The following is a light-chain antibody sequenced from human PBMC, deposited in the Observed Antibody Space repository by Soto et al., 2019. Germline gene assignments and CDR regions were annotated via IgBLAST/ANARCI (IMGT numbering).Light chain of an antibody. Sequence: QSALTQPASVSGSPGQSITISCTGTSSDVGGYNYVSWYQHHPGKAPKLMINEVSNRPSGVSNRFSGSKSGNTASLTISGLQAEDEADYYCSSYTSSSTPYVFGTGTKVTVL. J-gene: IGLJ1*01. V-gene: IGLV2-14*01. CDR1: SSDVGGYNY. CDR3: SSYTSSSTPYV. CDR2: EVS.